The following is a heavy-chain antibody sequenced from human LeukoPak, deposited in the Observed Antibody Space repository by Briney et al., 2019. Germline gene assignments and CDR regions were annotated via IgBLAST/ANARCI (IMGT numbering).Heavy chain of an antibody. CDR3: ARSSSRVIRLGPGSDP. CDR2: ISYDATNE. CDR1: GFTFNHYG. J-gene: IGHJ5*02. V-gene: IGHV3-30*03. Sequence: GRSLRLSCAASGFTFNHYGTHWVRQAPGKGLEWVAVISYDATNEYFADSVKGRFTIPRDNSKTTVYLKMSSLRVEDTAVYYCARSSSRVIRLGPGSDPWGQGTLVTVSS. D-gene: IGHD3-3*01.